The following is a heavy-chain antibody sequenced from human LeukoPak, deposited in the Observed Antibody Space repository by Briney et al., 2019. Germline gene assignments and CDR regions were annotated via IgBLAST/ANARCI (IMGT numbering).Heavy chain of an antibody. Sequence: GGSLRLSCEVSGFIFSNSWMYWVRQTPGKGLVWVSRMYGDMSDISYADSVKGRFTISRDNAKNTVYLQMNSLRGEDTAVYYCARDLGLRGSKWGQGTLVTVSS. J-gene: IGHJ4*02. CDR3: ARDLGLRGSK. V-gene: IGHV3-74*01. D-gene: IGHD4-23*01. CDR1: GFIFSNSW. CDR2: MYGDMSDI.